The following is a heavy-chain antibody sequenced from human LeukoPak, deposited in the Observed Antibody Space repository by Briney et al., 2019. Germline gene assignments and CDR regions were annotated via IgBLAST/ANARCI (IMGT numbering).Heavy chain of an antibody. J-gene: IGHJ5*02. CDR1: DSSFTDYF. D-gene: IGHD1-26*01. CDR2: VHHSGTT. Sequence: PSETLSLTCAVSDSSFTDYFWTWIRQPPGRGLEWIGEVHHSGTTNYMSSLKSRVTISLDTSEKQFSLKLSSVTAADTAVYYCARERSPVGARGWFDPWGQGTLVTVSS. V-gene: IGHV4-34*01. CDR3: ARERSPVGARGWFDP.